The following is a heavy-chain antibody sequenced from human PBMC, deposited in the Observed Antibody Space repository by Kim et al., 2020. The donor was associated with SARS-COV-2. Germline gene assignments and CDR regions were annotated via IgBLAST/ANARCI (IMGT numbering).Heavy chain of an antibody. J-gene: IGHJ4*02. CDR2: INHSGST. V-gene: IGHV4-34*01. D-gene: IGHD3-22*01. Sequence: SETLSLTCAVYGGSFSGYYWSWIRQPPGKGLEWIGEINHSGSTNYNPSLKSRVTISVDTSKNQFSLKLSSVTAADTAVYYCARVARYSSGYYYEDYWGQGTLVTVSS. CDR1: GGSFSGYY. CDR3: ARVARYSSGYYYEDY.